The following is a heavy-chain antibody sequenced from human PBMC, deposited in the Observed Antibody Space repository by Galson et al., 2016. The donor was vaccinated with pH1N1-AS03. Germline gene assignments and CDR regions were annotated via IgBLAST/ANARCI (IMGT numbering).Heavy chain of an antibody. CDR3: AKKAVTNWFFDL. J-gene: IGHJ2*01. D-gene: IGHD4-17*01. CDR2: ISWNRGNI. V-gene: IGHV3-9*01. Sequence: SLRLSCAASGFTFDEYAMHRVRQAPGKGLEWVSGISWNRGNIGYADSVKGRFTISRDNAKNSLYLQMNSLRAEDTAVYYCAKKAVTNWFFDLWGRGTLVTVSS. CDR1: GFTFDEYA.